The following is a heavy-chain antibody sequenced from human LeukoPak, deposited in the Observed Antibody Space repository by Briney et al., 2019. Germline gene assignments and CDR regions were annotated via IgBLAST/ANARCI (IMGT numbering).Heavy chain of an antibody. Sequence: QSGGSLRLSCAASGFIVDDYATYWVRQAPGKGLEWVSLISGDGGSTYYADSVKGRFTISRDNSKNSLFLQMNSLRTEDTALYYCAKDILSEQWHDAFDIWGQGTMVTVSS. D-gene: IGHD6-19*01. CDR3: AKDILSEQWHDAFDI. CDR2: ISGDGGST. J-gene: IGHJ3*02. V-gene: IGHV3-43*02. CDR1: GFIVDDYA.